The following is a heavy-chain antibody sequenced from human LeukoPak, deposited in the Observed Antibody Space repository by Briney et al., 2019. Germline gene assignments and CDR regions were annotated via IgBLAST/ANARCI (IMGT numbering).Heavy chain of an antibody. V-gene: IGHV1-18*04. CDR1: GYTFTSYG. J-gene: IGHJ4*02. D-gene: IGHD6-19*01. CDR3: AGVPIAVADDGFDY. Sequence: GASVKVSCKASGYTFTSYGISWVRQAPGQGLEWMGWISAYNGNTNYAQKLQGRVTMTTDTSTSTAYMELRSLRSDDTAVYYCAGVPIAVADDGFDYWGQGTLVTVSS. CDR2: ISAYNGNT.